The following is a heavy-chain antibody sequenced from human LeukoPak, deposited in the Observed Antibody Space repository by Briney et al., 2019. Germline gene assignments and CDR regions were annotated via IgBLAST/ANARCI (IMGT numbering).Heavy chain of an antibody. Sequence: ASVKVSCKVSGYTLTELSTHWVRQAPGKGLEWMGGFDPEDGETIYAQKFQGRVTMTEDTSTDTAYMELSSLRSEDTAVYYCATGRYGDYSLGYWGQGTLVTVSS. CDR3: ATGRYGDYSLGY. V-gene: IGHV1-24*01. CDR2: FDPEDGET. D-gene: IGHD4-17*01. CDR1: GYTLTELS. J-gene: IGHJ4*02.